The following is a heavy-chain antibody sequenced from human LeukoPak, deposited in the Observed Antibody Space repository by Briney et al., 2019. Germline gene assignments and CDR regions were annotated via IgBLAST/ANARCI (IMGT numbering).Heavy chain of an antibody. CDR2: IYYSGST. CDR3: ARDRPTPYSSSSTRWFDP. J-gene: IGHJ5*02. V-gene: IGHV4-61*01. D-gene: IGHD6-13*01. Sequence: SETLSLTCTVSGSSVSSGSYYWSWIRQPPGKGLEWIGYIYYSGSTNYNPSLKSRVTISVDTSKNQFSLKLSSVTAADTAVYYCARDRPTPYSSSSTRWFDPWGQGTLVTVSS. CDR1: GSSVSSGSYY.